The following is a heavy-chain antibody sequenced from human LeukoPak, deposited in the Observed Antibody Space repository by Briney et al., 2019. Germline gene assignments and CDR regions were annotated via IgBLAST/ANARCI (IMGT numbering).Heavy chain of an antibody. D-gene: IGHD4-17*01. Sequence: GGSLRLSCAASGFTFSSYSMNWVRQAPGKGLEWVSSISSSSSYIYYADSVKGRFTISRDNAKDSLYLQMNSLRAEDTAVYYCAKAASKRTDYGDYAFYYYMDVWGKGTTVTISS. CDR3: AKAASKRTDYGDYAFYYYMDV. CDR1: GFTFSSYS. CDR2: ISSSSSYI. V-gene: IGHV3-21*01. J-gene: IGHJ6*03.